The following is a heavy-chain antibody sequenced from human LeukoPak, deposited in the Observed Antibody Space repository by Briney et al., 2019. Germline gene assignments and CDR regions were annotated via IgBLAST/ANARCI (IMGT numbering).Heavy chain of an antibody. V-gene: IGHV3-30*02. CDR2: IRYDGSNK. Sequence: GGSLRLSCAPSGFTFSIYGVHWVRQAPGKALEGGAFIRYDGSNKYYADSVKGRFTISRENSKNTLYLQMNSLRAEDTAVYYCAKDRDTMIVVVIPQPYYFDYWGQGTLVTVSS. D-gene: IGHD3-22*01. CDR1: GFTFSIYG. CDR3: AKDRDTMIVVVIPQPYYFDY. J-gene: IGHJ4*02.